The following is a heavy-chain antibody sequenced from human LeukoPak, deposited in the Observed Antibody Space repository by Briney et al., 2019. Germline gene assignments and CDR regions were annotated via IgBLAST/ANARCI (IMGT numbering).Heavy chain of an antibody. J-gene: IGHJ4*02. D-gene: IGHD1-26*01. CDR1: GFTFSSYG. CDR2: IRYDGSNK. V-gene: IGHV3-30*02. CDR3: AKDGQWELSHFDY. Sequence: GGSLGLSCAASGFTFSSYGMHWVRQAPGKGLEWVAFIRYDGSNKYYADSVKGRFTISRDNSKNTLYLQMNSLRAEDTAVYYCAKDGQWELSHFDYWGQGTLVTVSS.